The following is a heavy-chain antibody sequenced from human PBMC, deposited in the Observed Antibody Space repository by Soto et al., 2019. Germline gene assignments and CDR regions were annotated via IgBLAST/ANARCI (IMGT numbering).Heavy chain of an antibody. CDR2: IWYDGSNK. Sequence: GGSLRLSCAASGFTFSSYGMHWVRQAPGKGLEWVAVIWYDGSNKYYADSVKGRFTISRDNSKNTLYLQMNSLRAEDTAVYYCARDLGVVVAATKSPFDYWGQGTLVTVSS. V-gene: IGHV3-33*01. CDR1: GFTFSSYG. J-gene: IGHJ4*02. CDR3: ARDLGVVVAATKSPFDY. D-gene: IGHD2-15*01.